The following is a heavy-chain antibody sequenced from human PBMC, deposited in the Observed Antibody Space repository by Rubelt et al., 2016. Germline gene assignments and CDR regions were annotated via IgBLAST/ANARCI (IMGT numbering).Heavy chain of an antibody. CDR2: INHSGGT. CDR1: GGSFSSYY. CDR3: ARLETTVTKRSFEY. V-gene: IGHV4-34*10. D-gene: IGHD4-17*01. J-gene: IGHJ4*02. Sequence: QLQLQESGPGLVKPSETLSLTCGFYGGSFSSYYWIWIRQPPGKGLEWIGEINHSGGTGYNPSLKSRVTLSVDRSKSQFSLNLRSVIAAETGVYDCARLETTVTKRSFEYWGQGTRVTVSS.